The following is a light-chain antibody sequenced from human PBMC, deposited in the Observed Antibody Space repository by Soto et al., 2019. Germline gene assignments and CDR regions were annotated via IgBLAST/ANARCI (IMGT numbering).Light chain of an antibody. V-gene: IGLV1-40*01. CDR3: QSYDSSLSGWV. CDR2: GNS. Sequence: QSVLAQPPSVSGSPGQRVTISCTGSSSNIGAGYGVHWYQQLPGTAPKLLIYGNSNRPSGVPDRFSVSKSGTSASLAITGLQAEDEADYLCQSYDSSLSGWVFGGGTKLTVL. CDR1: SSNIGAGYG. J-gene: IGLJ3*02.